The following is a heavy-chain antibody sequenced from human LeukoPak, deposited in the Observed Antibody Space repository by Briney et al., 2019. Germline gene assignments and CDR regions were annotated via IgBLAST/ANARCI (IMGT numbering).Heavy chain of an antibody. CDR1: GGSISSYY. D-gene: IGHD2-15*01. Sequence: PSETLSLTCTVSGGSISSYYWSWIRQPPGKGLEWIGYIYYSGSTNYNPSLKSRVTISVDTSKNQFSLKLSSVTAADTAVDYCARTPTYCSGGSCYSNWFDPWGQGTLVTVSS. CDR3: ARTPTYCSGGSCYSNWFDP. J-gene: IGHJ5*02. CDR2: IYYSGST. V-gene: IGHV4-59*01.